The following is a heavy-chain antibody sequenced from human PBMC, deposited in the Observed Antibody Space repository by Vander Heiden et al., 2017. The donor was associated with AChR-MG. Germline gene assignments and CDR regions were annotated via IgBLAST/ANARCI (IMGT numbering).Heavy chain of an antibody. V-gene: IGHV3-48*03. CDR3: AREVMLTAVAGTPGYYYYMDV. J-gene: IGHJ6*03. CDR2: ISSSGSTI. Sequence: EVQLVESGGGLVQPAGSLRLPWAASGFTFSSYELNWVRQAPGKGLEWVSYISSSGSTIYYADSGKGRFTISRDNAKNSLYLQMNSLRAEDTAVYYCAREVMLTAVAGTPGYYYYMDVWGKGTTVTVSS. D-gene: IGHD6-19*01. CDR1: GFTFSSYE.